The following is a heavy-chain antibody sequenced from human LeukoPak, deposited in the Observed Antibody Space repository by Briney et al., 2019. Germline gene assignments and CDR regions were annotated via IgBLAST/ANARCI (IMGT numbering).Heavy chain of an antibody. Sequence: SETLSLTCTVSGGSISSSRYYWGWIRQPPGKGLEWIGTIYYNGDTYYNPSLKSRVTISVDTSKNQFSLKLNSVTAADMAVYYCASPREMATTXDAFAVWGQGTMVTVSS. D-gene: IGHD5-24*01. J-gene: IGHJ3*01. CDR2: IYYNGDT. CDR3: ASPREMATTXDAFAV. CDR1: GGSISSSRYY. V-gene: IGHV4-39*01.